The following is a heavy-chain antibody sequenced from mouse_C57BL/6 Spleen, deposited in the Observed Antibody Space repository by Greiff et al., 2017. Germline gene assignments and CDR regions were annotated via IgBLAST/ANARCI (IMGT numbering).Heavy chain of an antibody. CDR2: IHPNSGST. J-gene: IGHJ2*01. CDR3: ARLVYDYDGDY. V-gene: IGHV1-64*01. Sequence: VQLQQTGAELVKPGASVKLSCKASGYTFTSYWMHWVKQRPGQGLEWIGMIHPNSGSTNYNEKFKSKATLTVDKSSSTAYMQLSSLTSEDSAVYYCARLVYDYDGDYWGQGTTLTVSS. CDR1: GYTFTSYW. D-gene: IGHD2-4*01.